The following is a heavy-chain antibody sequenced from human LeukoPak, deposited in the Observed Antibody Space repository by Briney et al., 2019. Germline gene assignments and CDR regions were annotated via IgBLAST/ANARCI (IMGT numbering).Heavy chain of an antibody. V-gene: IGHV3-NL1*01. CDR1: GFTFSSYG. Sequence: GRSLRLSCAASGFTFSSYGMHWVRQAPGKGLEWVSVIYSGGSTYYADSVKGRFTISRDNSKNTLYLQMNSLRVEDTAVYYCARDFLSLGESGGLDYWGQGTLVTVSS. CDR2: IYSGGST. J-gene: IGHJ4*02. D-gene: IGHD3-16*01. CDR3: ARDFLSLGESGGLDY.